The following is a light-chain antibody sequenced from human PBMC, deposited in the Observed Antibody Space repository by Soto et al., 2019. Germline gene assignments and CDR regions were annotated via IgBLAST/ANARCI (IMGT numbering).Light chain of an antibody. J-gene: IGKJ4*01. CDR3: QQRSNWPLT. Sequence: EIALTQSPGTLSLSPGEGATLSCRASQSVSSSFLAWYQQKPGQAPRLLIYGASNRATGIPDRFSGSGSGTDFTLTISSLEPEDFAVYYCQQRSNWPLTFGGGTKV. CDR2: GAS. V-gene: IGKV3D-20*02. CDR1: QSVSSSF.